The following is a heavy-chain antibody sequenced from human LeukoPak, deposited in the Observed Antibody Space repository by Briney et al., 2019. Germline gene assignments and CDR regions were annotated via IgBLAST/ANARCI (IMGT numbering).Heavy chain of an antibody. V-gene: IGHV1-2*02. CDR3: AREAYDYDTLSFDY. CDR2: INPNSGGT. J-gene: IGHJ4*02. Sequence: ASVKVSCKASGYTFTGYYMHWVRQAPGQGLEWMGWINPNSGGTNYAQKFQGRVTMTRDTSISTAYMELSRLRSDDTAVYYCAREAYDYDTLSFDYWGQGTLVTVSS. CDR1: GYTFTGYY. D-gene: IGHD4-17*01.